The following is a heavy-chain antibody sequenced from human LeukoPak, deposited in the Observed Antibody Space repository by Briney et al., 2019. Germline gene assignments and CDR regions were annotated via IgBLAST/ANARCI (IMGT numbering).Heavy chain of an antibody. CDR1: GGTFSSYA. CDR3: ARGGPAPHRITLIVVASSTDAFDI. Sequence: SVKVSCTASGGTFSSYAISWVRQAPGQGLEWMGAIIPIFGTANYAQTVQGRVTTTTDESTSTAYMELSSLRSDDTAVYYCARGGPAPHRITLIVVASSTDAFDIWGRGTMVTVSS. J-gene: IGHJ3*02. CDR2: IIPIFGTA. V-gene: IGHV1-69*05. D-gene: IGHD3-22*01.